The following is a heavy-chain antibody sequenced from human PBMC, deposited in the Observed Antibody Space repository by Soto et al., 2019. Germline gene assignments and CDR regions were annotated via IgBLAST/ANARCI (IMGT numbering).Heavy chain of an antibody. CDR3: ASPRQGNYDFLSGYYALDY. V-gene: IGHV4-31*03. CDR1: GGSISSGGYY. Sequence: TSETLSLTCTVSGGSISSGGYYWSWIRQHPGKGLEWIGYIYYSGSTYYNPSLKSRVTISVDTSKNQFSLKLSSVTAADTAVYYCASPRQGNYDFLSGYYALDYWSQGTLVTVSS. CDR2: IYYSGST. J-gene: IGHJ4*02. D-gene: IGHD3-3*01.